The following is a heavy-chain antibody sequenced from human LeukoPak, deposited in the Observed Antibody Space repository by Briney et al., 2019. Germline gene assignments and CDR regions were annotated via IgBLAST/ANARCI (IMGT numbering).Heavy chain of an antibody. J-gene: IGHJ6*02. CDR3: ARYVDTAMVTSEQPYYYYGMDV. CDR2: INHSGST. V-gene: IGHV4-34*01. CDR1: GFTFSSYA. D-gene: IGHD5-18*01. Sequence: PGGSLRLSCAASGFTFSSYAMSWIRQPPGKGLEWIGEINHSGSTNYNPSLKSRVTISVDTSKNQFSLKLSSVTAADTAVYYCARYVDTAMVTSEQPYYYYGMDVWGQGTTVTVSS.